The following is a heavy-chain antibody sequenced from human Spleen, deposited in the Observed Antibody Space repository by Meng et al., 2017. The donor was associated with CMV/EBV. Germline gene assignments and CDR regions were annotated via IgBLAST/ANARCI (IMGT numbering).Heavy chain of an antibody. Sequence: ASVKVSCKASGYTFTTFYMHWLRQAPGQGLEWMGIITPSDGTTTYAQKFQGRVTMTRDTSTSTVNMELSSLRSEDTALYYCARDFGSGCDYWGQGTLVTVSS. D-gene: IGHD3-3*01. CDR3: ARDFGSGCDY. J-gene: IGHJ4*02. CDR1: GYTFTTFY. V-gene: IGHV1-46*01. CDR2: ITPSDGTT.